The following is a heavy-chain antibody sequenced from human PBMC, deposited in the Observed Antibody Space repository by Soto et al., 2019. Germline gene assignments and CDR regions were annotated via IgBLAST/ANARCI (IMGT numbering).Heavy chain of an antibody. CDR1: GGSISSYY. V-gene: IGHV4-59*01. Sequence: QVQLQESGPGLVKPSETLSLTCTVSGGSISSYYWSWIRQPPGKGLEWIGYIYYSGSTNYNPSLKSRVTISVDTSKNQFSLKLSSVTAADTAVYYCARIYRPTWTYFDYWGQGTLVTVSS. D-gene: IGHD3-3*01. CDR2: IYYSGST. J-gene: IGHJ4*02. CDR3: ARIYRPTWTYFDY.